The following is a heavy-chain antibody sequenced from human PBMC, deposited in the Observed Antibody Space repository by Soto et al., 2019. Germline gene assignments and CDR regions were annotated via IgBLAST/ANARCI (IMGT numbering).Heavy chain of an antibody. D-gene: IGHD6-19*01. V-gene: IGHV4-39*01. CDR1: GGSISSSSYY. J-gene: IGHJ4*02. CDR3: IVRAVARIALGY. CDR2: IYYSGST. Sequence: PSQTLSLTCTVSGGSISSSSYYWGWLRQPPGKGLEWIGSIYYSGSTYYNPSLKSRVTISVDTSKNQFSLKLSSVTAADTAVYYCIVRAVARIALGYWGQGALVTVSS.